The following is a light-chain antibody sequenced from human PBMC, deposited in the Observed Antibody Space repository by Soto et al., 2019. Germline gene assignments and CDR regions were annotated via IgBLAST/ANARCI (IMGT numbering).Light chain of an antibody. Sequence: DVRMTQSPSSLSASVGDTITITCRASRTINTYLNWFQQKPGEPPRLLIYGASTLHDGVPSRFSGSGSGADFTLTISGLQPEDFAVYYCQQYGSSPYTFGLGTKLEIK. CDR2: GAS. CDR1: RTINTY. J-gene: IGKJ2*01. CDR3: QQYGSSPYT. V-gene: IGKV1-39*01.